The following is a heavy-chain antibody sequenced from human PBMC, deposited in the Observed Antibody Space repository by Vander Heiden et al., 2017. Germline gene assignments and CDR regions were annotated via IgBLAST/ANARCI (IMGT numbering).Heavy chain of an antibody. V-gene: IGHV3-11*01. CDR1: GFTFSDYY. D-gene: IGHD5-12*01. CDR3: AREGRWLQKFPRFRDAFDI. Sequence: QVQLVESGGGLVKPGGSLRLSCAAAGFTFSDYYMSWIRQAPGKGLVWVSYISRSGSTIYYADSVKGRFTISRDNAKNSLYLQMNSLRAEDTAVYYCAREGRWLQKFPRFRDAFDIWGQGTMVTVSS. J-gene: IGHJ3*02. CDR2: ISRSGSTI.